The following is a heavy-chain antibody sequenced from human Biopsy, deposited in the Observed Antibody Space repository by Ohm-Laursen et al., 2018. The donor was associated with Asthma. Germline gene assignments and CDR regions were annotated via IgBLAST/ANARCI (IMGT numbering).Heavy chain of an antibody. J-gene: IGHJ6*02. CDR3: AREPIKATYFYGMDV. V-gene: IGHV3-30-3*01. D-gene: IGHD3-9*01. Sequence: RSLRLSCSASGFTFHNYVMHWVRQAPGKGLEWVAGIFFDGSNKYYADSVKGRFTISRDKSKSTLYLQLSSLRAEDTAVYFCAREPIKATYFYGMDVWGQGTTVTVSS. CDR2: IFFDGSNK. CDR1: GFTFHNYV.